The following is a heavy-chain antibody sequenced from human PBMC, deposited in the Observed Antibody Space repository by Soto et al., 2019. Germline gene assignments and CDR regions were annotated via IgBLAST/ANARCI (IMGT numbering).Heavy chain of an antibody. J-gene: IGHJ4*02. CDR1: GGSISSYY. CDR2: IYTSGST. V-gene: IGHV4-4*07. Sequence: SKTLSLTCTVSGGSISSYYGSWIRQPAGKGLEWIGRIYTSGSTNYNPSLKSRVTMSVDTSKNQFSLKLSSVTAADTAVYYCARATYYYGSGSYVYFDYWGQGTLVTVSS. CDR3: ARATYYYGSGSYVYFDY. D-gene: IGHD3-10*01.